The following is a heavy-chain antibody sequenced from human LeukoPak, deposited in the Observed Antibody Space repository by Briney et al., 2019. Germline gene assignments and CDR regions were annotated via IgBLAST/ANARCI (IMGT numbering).Heavy chain of an antibody. V-gene: IGHV3-21*01. CDR1: GFTFSSYS. CDR2: ISSSSSYI. Sequence: HPGGSLRLSCAASGFTFSSYSMNWVRQAPGKGLEWVSSISSSSSYIYYADSVKGRFTISRDNAKNSLYLQMNSLRAEDTAVYYCALAPPSGGNWFDPWGQGTLVTVSS. CDR3: ALAPPSGGNWFDP. J-gene: IGHJ5*02.